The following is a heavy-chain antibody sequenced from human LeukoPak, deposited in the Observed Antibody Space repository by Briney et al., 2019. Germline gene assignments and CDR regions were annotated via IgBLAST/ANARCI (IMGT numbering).Heavy chain of an antibody. Sequence: PGGSLRLSCAASGFTFSSYAMSWVRQAPGKGLEWVSAISGSGGSTYYADSVKGRFTISRDNSKNTLYLQMNSLRAEDAAVYYCAKTPYFDWLLPNDYWGQGTLVTVSP. CDR3: AKTPYFDWLLPNDY. J-gene: IGHJ4*02. D-gene: IGHD3-9*01. CDR2: ISGSGGST. V-gene: IGHV3-23*01. CDR1: GFTFSSYA.